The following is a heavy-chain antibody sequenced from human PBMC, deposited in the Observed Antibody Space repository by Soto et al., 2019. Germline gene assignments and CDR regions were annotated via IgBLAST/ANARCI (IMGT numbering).Heavy chain of an antibody. CDR2: IRSKAYGGTT. J-gene: IGHJ4*02. V-gene: IGHV3-49*04. Sequence: PGGSLRLSCTASGFTFGDYAMSWVRQAPGKXLEWVGFIRSKAYGGTTEYAASVKGRFTISRDDSKSIAYLQMNSLKTEDTAVYYCTRERAYYDSSGYYYVVFDYWGQGTLVTVFS. CDR1: GFTFGDYA. D-gene: IGHD3-22*01. CDR3: TRERAYYDSSGYYYVVFDY.